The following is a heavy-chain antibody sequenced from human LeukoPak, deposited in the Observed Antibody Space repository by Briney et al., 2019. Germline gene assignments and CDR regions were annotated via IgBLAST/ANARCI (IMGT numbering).Heavy chain of an antibody. CDR1: GFTFSTYS. J-gene: IGHJ4*02. V-gene: IGHV3-48*01. D-gene: IGHD2-2*01. CDR3: ARAPNQLNDY. CDR2: ISSSSSTI. Sequence: GGSLRLSCAASGFTFSTYSMNWARLAPGKGLEWVSYISSSSSTIYYADSVKGRFTISRDNAKNSLYLQMNSLRAEDTAVYYCARAPNQLNDYWGQGTLVTVSS.